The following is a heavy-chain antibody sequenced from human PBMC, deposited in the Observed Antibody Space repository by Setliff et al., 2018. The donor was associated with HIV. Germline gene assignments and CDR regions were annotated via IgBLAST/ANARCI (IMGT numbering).Heavy chain of an antibody. CDR3: ARGARLLAGYSDRWDYYYMAV. Sequence: SEILSLTCTVSGGSISSYYWSWIRQPPGKGLEWIGYIYYSGSTNYNPSLKSRVTISVDTSKNQFSLKLSSVTAADTAVYYCARGARLLAGYSDRWDYYYMAVWGKGTTVTVSS. V-gene: IGHV4-59*12. J-gene: IGHJ6*03. D-gene: IGHD6-13*01. CDR1: GGSISSYY. CDR2: IYYSGST.